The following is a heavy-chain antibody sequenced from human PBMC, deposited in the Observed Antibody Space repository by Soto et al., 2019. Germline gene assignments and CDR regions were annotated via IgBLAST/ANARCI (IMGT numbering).Heavy chain of an antibody. D-gene: IGHD3-22*01. CDR1: GGAFSSYA. J-gene: IGHJ3*02. V-gene: IGHV1-69*01. CDR2: IIPIFGTA. CDR3: ARDGSGYPDAFDI. Sequence: QVQLVQSGAEVKKPGSSVKLSCKASGGAFSSYAISWVRQAPGQGLEWMGGIIPIFGTANYAQKFKGRATITEDESTSTAYMELSSLRSEDTAVYYCARDGSGYPDAFDIWGQGTMVTVSS.